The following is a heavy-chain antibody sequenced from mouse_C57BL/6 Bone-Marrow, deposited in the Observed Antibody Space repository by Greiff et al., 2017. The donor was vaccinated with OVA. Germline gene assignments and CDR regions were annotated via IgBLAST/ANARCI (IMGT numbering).Heavy chain of an antibody. V-gene: IGHV1-82*01. J-gene: IGHJ4*01. CDR3: AIYYYGRRDYAMDY. CDR2: IYPGDGDT. D-gene: IGHD1-1*01. Sequence: QVQLKESGPELVKPGASVKISCKASGYAFSSSWMNWVKQRPGKGLEWIGRIYPGDGDTNYNGKFKGKATLTADKSSSTAYMQLSSLTSVDSAVYFCAIYYYGRRDYAMDYWGQGTSVTVSS. CDR1: GYAFSSSW.